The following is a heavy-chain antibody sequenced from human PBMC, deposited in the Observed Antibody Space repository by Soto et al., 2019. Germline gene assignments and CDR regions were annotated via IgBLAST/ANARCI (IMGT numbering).Heavy chain of an antibody. CDR2: INHSGST. J-gene: IGHJ4*02. D-gene: IGHD3-10*01. V-gene: IGHV4-34*01. CDR3: ARGAEARRPLKVRGVIIIDY. Sequence: SETLSLTCAVYGGSFSGYYWSWIRQPPGKGLEWIGEINHSGSTNYNPSLKSRVTISVDTSKNQFSLKLSSVTAADTAVYYCARGAEARRPLKVRGVIIIDYWGQGTLVTVSS. CDR1: GGSFSGYY.